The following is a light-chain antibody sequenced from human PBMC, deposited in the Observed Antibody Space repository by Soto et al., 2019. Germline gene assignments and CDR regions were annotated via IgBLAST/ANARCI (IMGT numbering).Light chain of an antibody. CDR2: GNS. CDR1: SSNIGARYD. Sequence: QSVLTQPPSVSGAPGQRVTISCTGSSSNIGARYDVHWYQQLPGTAPKLLIYGNSNRPSGVPDRFSGSKSGTSASLAITGLQAEHEADYYCQSYDSSLSVVFGGGTKLTVL. J-gene: IGLJ2*01. V-gene: IGLV1-40*01. CDR3: QSYDSSLSVV.